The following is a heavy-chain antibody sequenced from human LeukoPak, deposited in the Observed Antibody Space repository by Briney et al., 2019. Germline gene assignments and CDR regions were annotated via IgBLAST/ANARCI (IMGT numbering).Heavy chain of an antibody. Sequence: GGSLRLSCAASGFTFSDYSMNRVRQAPGKGLEWVSYIDSGSDDRLFADSVRGRFTISRDNAKNSLYLQMSSLRPEDSGVYYCARDTYPPQLIDYWGQGTLVTVSS. CDR3: ARDTYPPQLIDY. V-gene: IGHV3-21*05. J-gene: IGHJ4*02. CDR1: GFTFSDYS. D-gene: IGHD5-18*01. CDR2: IDSGSDDR.